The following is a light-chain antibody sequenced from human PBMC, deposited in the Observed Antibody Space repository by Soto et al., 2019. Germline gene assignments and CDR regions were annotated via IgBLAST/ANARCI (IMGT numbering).Light chain of an antibody. CDR2: RAS. V-gene: IGKV1-5*03. J-gene: IGKJ2*01. Sequence: DIQMTQSPSTLSASVGDRVTISCRASQSIRSWLAWYQQKPGKAPKLLIYRASSLDSGVPSRFSGSGSGTEFTRSISSLQPDDFATYYCQEYDTYSATFGQGTKLEIK. CDR3: QEYDTYSAT. CDR1: QSIRSW.